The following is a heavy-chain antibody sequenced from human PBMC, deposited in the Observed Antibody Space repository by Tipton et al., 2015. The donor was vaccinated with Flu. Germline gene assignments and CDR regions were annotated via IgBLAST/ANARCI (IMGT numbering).Heavy chain of an antibody. CDR2: ISSSGNTR. Sequence: SLRLSCVGTGFSFNNYEMRWVRQAPGTGLEWVSFISSSGNTRYYAESVKGRFTVSRDDAKNSLYLEMNSLRAEDTAVYYCATVPVGMIMHYYGMDVWGQGTTVTVSS. V-gene: IGHV3-48*03. D-gene: IGHD2-8*02. CDR1: GFSFNNYE. CDR3: ATVPVGMIMHYYGMDV. J-gene: IGHJ6*02.